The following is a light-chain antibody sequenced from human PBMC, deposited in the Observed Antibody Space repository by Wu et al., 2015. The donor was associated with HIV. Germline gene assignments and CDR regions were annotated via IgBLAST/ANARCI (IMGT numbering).Light chain of an antibody. CDR3: QQYNNWPYT. CDR2: GAS. J-gene: IGKJ2*01. V-gene: IGKV3D-15*01. Sequence: DIVMTQSPVTLSVSPGERATLSCRASQSINSNLAWYQQKPGQAPRLFIYGASTRATGIPARFSGSGSVTEFTLTISSMQSEDFAVYYCQQYNNWPYTFGRGTKLEIK. CDR1: QSINSN.